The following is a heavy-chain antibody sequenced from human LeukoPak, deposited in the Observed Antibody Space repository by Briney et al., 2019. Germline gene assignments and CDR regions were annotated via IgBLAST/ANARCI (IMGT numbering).Heavy chain of an antibody. V-gene: IGHV3-73*01. CDR2: IRSKANSYAT. CDR1: GFTFSGSA. J-gene: IGHJ3*02. Sequence: TGGSLRLSCAACGFTFSGSAMHWVRQASGKGLEWVGRIRSKANSYATAYAASVKGRFTISRDDSKNTAYLQMNSLKTEDTAVYYCTSSYNWDYDAFDIWGQGTMVTVSS. D-gene: IGHD1-7*01. CDR3: TSSYNWDYDAFDI.